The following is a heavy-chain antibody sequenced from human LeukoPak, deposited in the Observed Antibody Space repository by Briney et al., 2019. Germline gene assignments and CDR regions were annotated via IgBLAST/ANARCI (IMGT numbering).Heavy chain of an antibody. CDR3: AKGHYYNILTGYSVRRGLDY. J-gene: IGHJ4*02. V-gene: IGHV1-8*01. CDR2: MNPNSGDT. Sequence: ASVKVSCKASGYTFSNYDINWVRQATGQGLEWMGWMNPNSGDTGYVQKFQGRVTMTRDTSTTTAYLDLNSLRAEDTAVYYCAKGHYYNILTGYSVRRGLDYWGQGTLVTVSS. D-gene: IGHD3-9*01. CDR1: GYTFSNYD.